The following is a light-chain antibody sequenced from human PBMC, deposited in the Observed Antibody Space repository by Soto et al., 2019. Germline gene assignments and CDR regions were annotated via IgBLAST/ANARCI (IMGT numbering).Light chain of an antibody. V-gene: IGKV1-5*03. J-gene: IGKJ1*01. Sequence: DIQMTQSPSTLSASVGDRVTITCRASQSINNWLAWYQQKPGKAPKLLIYKASSLESGVPSRFSGSGSGTEFTLTISSLQPDDFATYYCQQYNSYSRTF. CDR1: QSINNW. CDR2: KAS. CDR3: QQYNSYSRT.